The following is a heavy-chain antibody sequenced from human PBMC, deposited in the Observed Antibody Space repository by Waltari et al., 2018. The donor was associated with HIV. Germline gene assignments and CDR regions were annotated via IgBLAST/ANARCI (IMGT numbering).Heavy chain of an antibody. CDR2: ISWNSGSI. Sequence: EVQLVESGGGLVQPGRSLRLSCAASGFTFDDYAMRWVRQAPGKGLEWVSGISWNSGSIGYADSVKGRFTISRDNAKNSLYLQMNSLRAEDTALYYCAKDIIRGPRGYFDYWGQGTLVTVSS. J-gene: IGHJ4*02. D-gene: IGHD3-16*01. CDR3: AKDIIRGPRGYFDY. V-gene: IGHV3-9*01. CDR1: GFTFDDYA.